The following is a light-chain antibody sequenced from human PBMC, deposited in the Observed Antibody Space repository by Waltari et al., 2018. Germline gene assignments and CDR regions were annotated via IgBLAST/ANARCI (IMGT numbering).Light chain of an antibody. J-gene: IGKJ5*01. V-gene: IGKV2-30*01. Sequence: DVGLTQSPLSLPVTLGQPASISCRSSQSLVYTDGISYLNWFHQRPGQAPRRLIYKVSNRDSGVPDRFSGSGSGTDFTLMISSVEDDDVGVYFCMQATHWPVTFGQGTRLEIK. CDR1: QSLVYTDGISY. CDR3: MQATHWPVT. CDR2: KVS.